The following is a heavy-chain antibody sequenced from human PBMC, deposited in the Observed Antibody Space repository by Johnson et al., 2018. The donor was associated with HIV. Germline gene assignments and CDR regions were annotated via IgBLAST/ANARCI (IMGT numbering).Heavy chain of an antibody. Sequence: VQLVESGGGVVQPGRSLRLSCAASGFTFSSYAMHWVRQAPGKRPEWVGRIKAKPDGGTTDYAAPVKGRFSISRDDSKNMLYLQMNSLKTEDTAVYYCTTDYHVVFGGFDIWGQGTMVTVSS. J-gene: IGHJ3*02. D-gene: IGHD4-23*01. CDR3: TTDYHVVFGGFDI. CDR1: GFTFSSYA. V-gene: IGHV3-15*01. CDR2: IKAKPDGGTT.